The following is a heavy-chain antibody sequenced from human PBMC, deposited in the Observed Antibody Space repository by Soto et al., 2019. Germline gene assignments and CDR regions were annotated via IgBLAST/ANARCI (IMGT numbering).Heavy chain of an antibody. J-gene: IGHJ6*03. V-gene: IGHV3-7*01. D-gene: IGHD3-16*01. CDR3: ARAGITVRGVRLYYYYYMDV. CDR2: IKQDGSEK. CDR1: GFTFSSYW. Sequence: GGSLRLSCAASGFTFSSYWMSWVRQAPGKGLEWVANIKQDGSEKYYVDSVKGRFTISRDNAKNSLYLQMNSLRAEDTAVYYCARAGITVRGVRLYYYYYMDVWGKGTTVTVSS.